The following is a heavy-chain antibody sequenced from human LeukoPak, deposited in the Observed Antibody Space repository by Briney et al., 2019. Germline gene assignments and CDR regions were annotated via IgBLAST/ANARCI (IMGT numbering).Heavy chain of an antibody. CDR1: GFTFDDYA. J-gene: IGHJ4*02. CDR3: ARVTESACFDY. Sequence: GRSLRLSCAASGFTFDDYAMHWVRQAPGKGLEWVSGISWNSGSIGYADSVKGRFTTSRDNAKNSLYLQMNSLRAEDTALYYCARVTESACFDYWGQGTLVTVSS. V-gene: IGHV3-9*01. D-gene: IGHD5-18*01. CDR2: ISWNSGSI.